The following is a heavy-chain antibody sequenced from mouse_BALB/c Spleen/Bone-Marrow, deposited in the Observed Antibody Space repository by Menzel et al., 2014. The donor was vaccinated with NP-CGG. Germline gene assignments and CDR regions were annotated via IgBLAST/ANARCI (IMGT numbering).Heavy chain of an antibody. CDR3: ARGRDRYDDAMDY. J-gene: IGHJ4*01. Sequence: VQLKESGGGLVKPGGSLKLSCAASGFTFXSYAMSWVRQTPEKRLEWVASISSGGSTYYPDSVKGRFTISRDNARNILYLQMSSLRSEDTAMYYCARGRDRYDDAMDYWGQGTSVTVSS. D-gene: IGHD2-14*01. CDR1: GFTFXSYA. V-gene: IGHV5-6-5*01. CDR2: ISSGGST.